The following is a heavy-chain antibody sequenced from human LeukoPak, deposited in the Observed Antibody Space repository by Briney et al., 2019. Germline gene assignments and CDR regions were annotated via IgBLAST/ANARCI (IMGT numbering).Heavy chain of an antibody. CDR1: GFTFSNYW. V-gene: IGHV3-7*01. D-gene: IGHD1-20*01. CDR2: IKQDGSEK. Sequence: GGSLRLSCAASGFTFSNYWMSWVRQAPGKGLEWVANIKQDGSEKYYVDSVKGRFTISRDNAKNSLYLQMNSLRAEDTAVYYCARVAGAITATFFDYWGQGTLVTVSS. CDR3: ARVAGAITATFFDY. J-gene: IGHJ4*02.